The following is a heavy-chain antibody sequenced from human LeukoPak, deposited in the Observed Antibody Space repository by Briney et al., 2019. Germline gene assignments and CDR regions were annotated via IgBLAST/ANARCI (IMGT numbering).Heavy chain of an antibody. J-gene: IGHJ4*02. Sequence: SEILSLTCTVSGGSISSSSYYWGWIRQPPGKGREWIGSIYYSGSTYYNPSLKSRVTISVDTSKNQFSLKLSSVTAADTAVYYCARQSPPGDFDYWGQGTLVTVSS. V-gene: IGHV4-39*01. D-gene: IGHD3-10*01. CDR1: GGSISSSSYY. CDR2: IYYSGST. CDR3: ARQSPPGDFDY.